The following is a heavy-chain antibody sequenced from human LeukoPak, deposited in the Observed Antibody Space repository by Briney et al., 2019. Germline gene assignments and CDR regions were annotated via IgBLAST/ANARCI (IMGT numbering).Heavy chain of an antibody. CDR3: ARDNSVGDTAWWFDP. CDR2: INPHSGGT. V-gene: IGHV1-2*02. CDR1: GYTFTAYH. D-gene: IGHD1-26*01. J-gene: IGHJ5*02. Sequence: EASVKVSCKASGYTFTAYHMHWVRQAPGQGLEWMGWINPHSGGTNYAQNFQGRVTMTRDTSISTAYMELSRLRSDDTAVYYCARDNSVGDTAWWFDPWGQGTLVTVSS.